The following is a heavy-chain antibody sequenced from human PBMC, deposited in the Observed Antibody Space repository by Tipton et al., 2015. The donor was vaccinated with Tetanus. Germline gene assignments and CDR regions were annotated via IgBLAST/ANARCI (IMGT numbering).Heavy chain of an antibody. V-gene: IGHV5-51*01. J-gene: IGHJ4*02. D-gene: IGHD6-19*01. CDR3: ARQAHTSGWSSLED. CDR1: GYTFNNYW. Sequence: QLVQSGAEVKKPGESLQISCKASGYTFNNYWIGWVRQMPGRGLEWVAIIYPGDSSTRYSPSFQGQVTISADTSISTTYLQWSSLKASDTAMYYCARQAHTSGWSSLEDWGQGTLVTVSS. CDR2: IYPGDSST.